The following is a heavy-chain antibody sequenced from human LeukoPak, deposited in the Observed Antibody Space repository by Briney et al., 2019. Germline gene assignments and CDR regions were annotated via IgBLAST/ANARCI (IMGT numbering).Heavy chain of an antibody. J-gene: IGHJ4*02. V-gene: IGHV1-2*02. Sequence: ASVKVSCKASGYTFTGYYMHWVRQAPGQGLEWMGWINPNSGGTNYAQKFQGRVTMTRDTSISTAYMELSRLRSDDTAVCYCARDGVHSGSLNYWGQGTLVTVSS. CDR2: INPNSGGT. CDR3: ARDGVHSGSLNY. D-gene: IGHD1-26*01. CDR1: GYTFTGYY.